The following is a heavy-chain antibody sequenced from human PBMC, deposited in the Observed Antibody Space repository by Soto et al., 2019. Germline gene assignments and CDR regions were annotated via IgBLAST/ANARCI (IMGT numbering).Heavy chain of an antibody. Sequence: ASVKVSCKASGYSFTSLDINWVRQTAGQGLEWMGWMQPSTGRTGYAQKFQGRVTMTRDTSKNTAYMELTTLTSDDTAFYYCARGVSAGVDVWGQGTTVTVSS. D-gene: IGHD3-10*01. CDR2: MQPSTGRT. CDR3: ARGVSAGVDV. CDR1: GYSFTSLD. V-gene: IGHV1-8*01. J-gene: IGHJ6*02.